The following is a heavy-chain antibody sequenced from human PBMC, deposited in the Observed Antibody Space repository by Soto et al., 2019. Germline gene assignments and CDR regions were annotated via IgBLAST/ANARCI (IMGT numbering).Heavy chain of an antibody. CDR1: GGSISSYY. V-gene: IGHV4-59*08. CDR2: IYYSGST. Sequence: QVQLQESGPGLVKPSETLSLTCTVSGGSISSYYWSWIRQPPGKGLEWIGYIYYSGSTNYNPSLKSRVTIPVATSKHQFSLKLSAVTAADTAVYYCARQGVPAARRGFYYYNMYVWGKGTTVTVSS. J-gene: IGHJ6*03. CDR3: ARQGVPAARRGFYYYNMYV. D-gene: IGHD2-2*01.